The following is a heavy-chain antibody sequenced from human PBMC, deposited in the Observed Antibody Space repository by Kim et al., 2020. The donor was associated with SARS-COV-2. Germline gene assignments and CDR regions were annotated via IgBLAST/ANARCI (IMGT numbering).Heavy chain of an antibody. J-gene: IGHJ4*02. CDR3: ARAPTWANSSGYYGY. CDR2: INPSGGST. V-gene: IGHV1-46*01. Sequence: ASVKVSCKASGYTFTSYYMHWVRQAPGQGLEWMGIINPSGGSTSYAQKFQGRVTMTRDTSTSTVYMELSSLRSEDTAVYYCARAPTWANSSGYYGYWGQGTLVTVSS. D-gene: IGHD3-22*01. CDR1: GYTFTSYY.